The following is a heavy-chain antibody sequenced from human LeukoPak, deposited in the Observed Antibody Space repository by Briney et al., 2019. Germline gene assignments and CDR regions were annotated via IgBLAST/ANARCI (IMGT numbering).Heavy chain of an antibody. CDR1: GGSFSGYY. D-gene: IGHD3-22*01. CDR2: INHSGST. V-gene: IGHV4-34*01. J-gene: IGHJ4*02. Sequence: IPSETLSLTCAVYGGSFSGYYWSWIRQPPGKGLEWIGEINHSGSTNYNPSLKSRVTISVDTSKNQFSLKLSSVTAADTAVYYCARRTSYYYDSSGRNYPFFDYWGQGTLVTVSS. CDR3: ARRTSYYYDSSGRNYPFFDY.